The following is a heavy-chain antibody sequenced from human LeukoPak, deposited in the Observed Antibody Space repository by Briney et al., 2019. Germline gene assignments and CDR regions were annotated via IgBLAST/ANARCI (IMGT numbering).Heavy chain of an antibody. Sequence: ASVKVSCKASGGTFSSYAISWVRQAPGQGLERMGGIIPIFGTANYAQKFQGRVTITTDESTSTAYMELSSLRSEDTAVYYCASGGSYSKFDYWGQGTLVTVSS. CDR2: IIPIFGTA. J-gene: IGHJ4*02. V-gene: IGHV1-69*05. CDR1: GGTFSSYA. D-gene: IGHD1-26*01. CDR3: ASGGSYSKFDY.